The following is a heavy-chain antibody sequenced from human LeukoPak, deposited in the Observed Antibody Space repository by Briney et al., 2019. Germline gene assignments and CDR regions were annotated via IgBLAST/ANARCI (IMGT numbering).Heavy chain of an antibody. CDR1: GFTFSSYE. J-gene: IGHJ4*02. D-gene: IGHD5-18*01. Sequence: GGSLRLSCAAPGFTFSSYEMNWVRQAPGKGLEWVSYISSSGSTIYYADSVKGRFTISRDNAKNSLYLQMNSLRAEDTAVYYCAREDYSYGFGYWGQGTLVTVSS. CDR2: ISSSGSTI. CDR3: AREDYSYGFGY. V-gene: IGHV3-48*03.